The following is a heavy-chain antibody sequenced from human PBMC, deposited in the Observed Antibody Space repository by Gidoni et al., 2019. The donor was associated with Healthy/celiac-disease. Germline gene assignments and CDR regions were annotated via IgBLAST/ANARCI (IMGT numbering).Heavy chain of an antibody. Sequence: QVQLVQSGAEVKKPGASVKVSCKASGYTFTSYAMHWVRQAPGQRLEWMGWINAGNGNTKYSQKFQGRVTITRDTSASTAYMELSSLRSEDTAVYYCARDFALVYYFDYWGQGTLVTVSS. D-gene: IGHD2-8*01. V-gene: IGHV1-3*01. CDR1: GYTFTSYA. CDR3: ARDFALVYYFDY. J-gene: IGHJ4*02. CDR2: INAGNGNT.